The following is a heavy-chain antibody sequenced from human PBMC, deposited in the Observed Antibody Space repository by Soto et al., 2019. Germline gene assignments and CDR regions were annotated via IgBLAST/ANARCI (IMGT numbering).Heavy chain of an antibody. CDR2: IYYAGTT. CDR1: GGSLSSYY. D-gene: IGHD3-22*01. Sequence: PSETLSLTCVFSGGSLSSYYWSWIRQPPGKGLEWIGYIYYAGTTTYNPSLKSRVSISVDTSKNEVSLKLTSVTAADTAVYYCARLGGYYQALDSWGQGTVVTVSS. CDR3: ARLGGYYQALDS. J-gene: IGHJ4*02. V-gene: IGHV4-59*08.